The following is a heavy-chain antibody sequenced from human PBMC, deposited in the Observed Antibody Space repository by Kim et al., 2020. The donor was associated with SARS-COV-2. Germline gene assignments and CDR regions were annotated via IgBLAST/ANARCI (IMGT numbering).Heavy chain of an antibody. J-gene: IGHJ4*03. CDR2: IYYSGST. V-gene: IGHV4-59*08. CDR1: GGSISSYY. D-gene: IGHD2-2*02. Sequence: SETLSLTCTVSGGSISSYYWSWIRQPPGKGLEWIGYIYYSGSTNYNPSLKSRVTISVDTSKNQFSLKLSSVTAADTAVYYCARGPPMYVAAAIPFDYWGPGNLGSLSS. CDR3: ARGPPMYVAAAIPFDY.